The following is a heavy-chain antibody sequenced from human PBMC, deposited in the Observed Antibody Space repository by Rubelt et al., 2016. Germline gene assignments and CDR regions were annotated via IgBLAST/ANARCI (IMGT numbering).Heavy chain of an antibody. CDR1: GFTFSSYG. Sequence: GFTFSSYGMHWVRQAPGKGLEWVAVIWYDGSNKYYADSVKGRFTISRDNSKNTLYLQMNSLRAEDTAVYYCARARRMIVAEDAFDIWGQGTMVTVSS. CDR2: IWYDGSNK. J-gene: IGHJ3*02. V-gene: IGHV3-33*01. CDR3: ARARRMIVAEDAFDI. D-gene: IGHD3-22*01.